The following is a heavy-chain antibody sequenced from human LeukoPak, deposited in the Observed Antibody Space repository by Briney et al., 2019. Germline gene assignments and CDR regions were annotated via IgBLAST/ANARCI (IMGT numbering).Heavy chain of an antibody. D-gene: IGHD2-15*01. CDR2: ISSSGSTI. Sequence: LSLTCTVSGGSISSSSYYWGWIRQPPGKGLEWVSYISSSGSTIYYADSVKGRFTISRDNAKNSLYLQMNSLRAEDTAVYYCARDFELLHPFDYWGQGTLVTVSS. CDR3: ARDFELLHPFDY. J-gene: IGHJ4*02. CDR1: GGSISSSSYY. V-gene: IGHV3-11*01.